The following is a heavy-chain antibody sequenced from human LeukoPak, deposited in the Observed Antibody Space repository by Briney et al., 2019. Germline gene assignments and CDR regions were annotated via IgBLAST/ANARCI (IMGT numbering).Heavy chain of an antibody. CDR1: GGSISSGGYY. CDR2: IYHSGST. J-gene: IGHJ3*02. CDR3: ASPRFSGYYAFDI. D-gene: IGHD3-22*01. Sequence: PSETLSLTCTVSGGSISSGGYYWSWIRQPPGKGLEWIGYIYHSGSTYYNPSLKSRVTISVDRSKNQFSLKLSSVTAADTAVYYCASPRFSGYYAFDIWGQGTMVTVSS. V-gene: IGHV4-30-2*01.